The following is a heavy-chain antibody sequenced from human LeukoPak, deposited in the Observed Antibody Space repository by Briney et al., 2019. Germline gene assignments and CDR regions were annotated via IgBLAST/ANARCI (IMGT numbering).Heavy chain of an antibody. D-gene: IGHD3-22*01. CDR1: GYSITSGYH. V-gene: IGHV4-38-2*02. CDR3: ARGILRDYYDSSGFYHRGGVGY. J-gene: IGHJ4*02. Sequence: PSETLSLTCSVSGYSITSGYHWTWIRQPPGKGLEWIGNIYHSGSTYKNPSLKSRVTMSVDTPKNQFSLRLSSVTAADTAVYFCARGILRDYYDSSGFYHRGGVGYWGQGTLVTVSS. CDR2: IYHSGST.